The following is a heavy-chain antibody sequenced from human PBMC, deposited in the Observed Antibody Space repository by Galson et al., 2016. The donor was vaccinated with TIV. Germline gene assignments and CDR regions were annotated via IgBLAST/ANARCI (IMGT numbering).Heavy chain of an antibody. V-gene: IGHV3-66*02. CDR3: ARDRRHCGNECYLYYYYGMDV. CDR1: GFIVSGNY. D-gene: IGHD2-21*01. Sequence: SLRLSCAASGFIVSGNYMTWVRQAPGKGLEWVSLIYSGGSTSYADSVKGRFTISRDNSESTVYLQMNSLRADDTAVYYCARDRRHCGNECYLYYYYGMDVWGQGTTVTVSS. J-gene: IGHJ6*02. CDR2: IYSGGST.